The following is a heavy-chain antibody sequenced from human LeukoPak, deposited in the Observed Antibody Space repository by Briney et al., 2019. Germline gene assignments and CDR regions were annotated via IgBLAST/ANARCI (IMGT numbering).Heavy chain of an antibody. Sequence: GGSLRLSCAASGLTFSDYNMRWIRQAPGKGLEWVSSISRSGSTKYYADSVKGRFTISRDNAKNSLFLQMNSLRAEDTAVYYCARDPAYEQSSSWSDYWGQGTLVTVSS. D-gene: IGHD6-13*01. V-gene: IGHV3-11*01. CDR2: ISRSGSTK. CDR1: GLTFSDYN. J-gene: IGHJ4*02. CDR3: ARDPAYEQSSSWSDY.